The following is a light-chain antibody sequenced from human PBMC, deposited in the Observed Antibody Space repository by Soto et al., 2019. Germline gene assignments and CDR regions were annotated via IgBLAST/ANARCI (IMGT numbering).Light chain of an antibody. Sequence: EIVMTQSPAMLSVFPGERVTLSCRASQSVFSSLAWYQQKPGQAPRLLIYSASTRATGIPVRFSGSGSGTEFTLTISGLQSEDFAVYYCQQYDNWPPITFGGGTKVEIK. CDR1: QSVFSS. V-gene: IGKV3-15*01. J-gene: IGKJ4*01. CDR3: QQYDNWPPIT. CDR2: SAS.